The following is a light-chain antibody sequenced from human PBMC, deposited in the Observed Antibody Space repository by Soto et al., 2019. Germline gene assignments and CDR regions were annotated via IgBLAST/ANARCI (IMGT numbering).Light chain of an antibody. CDR3: STYTSSRTR. CDR1: SSDIGGYIY. CDR2: DVS. V-gene: IGLV2-14*03. J-gene: IGLJ2*01. Sequence: QSALTQPASVSGSPGQSITISCTGTSSDIGGYIYVSWYQHHPGKAPKLLIYDVSNRPSGVSNRFSGSKPGNTASLTISGLQVEDEADYFCSTYTSSRTRFGGGTQLTVL.